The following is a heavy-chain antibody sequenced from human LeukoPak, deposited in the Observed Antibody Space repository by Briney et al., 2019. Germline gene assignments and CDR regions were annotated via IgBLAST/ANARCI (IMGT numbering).Heavy chain of an antibody. D-gene: IGHD3-3*01. V-gene: IGHV4-39*07. CDR1: GGSISSSSYY. CDR2: INHSGST. CDR3: ARVPGGVWSGYYNWFDP. Sequence: PSETLSLTCTVSGGSISSSSYYWGWIRQPPGKGLEWIGEINHSGSTNYNPSLKSRVTISVDTSKNQFSLKLSSVTAADTAVYYCARVPGGVWSGYYNWFDPWGQGTLVTVSS. J-gene: IGHJ5*02.